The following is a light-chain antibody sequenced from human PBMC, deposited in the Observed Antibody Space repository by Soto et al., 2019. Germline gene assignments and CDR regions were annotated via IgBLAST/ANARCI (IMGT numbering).Light chain of an antibody. V-gene: IGKV1-39*01. CDR3: QQTYRTPLT. J-gene: IGKJ4*01. Sequence: DIQLTQAPSSLSASVGDRFTISCRAGQYIGRYLNWYQQKPGNAPKLLIYAASSLHSGVPSRFSGSGSGTEFTLTISSLQPEDFATYYCQQTYRTPLTFGGGTKVDI. CDR2: AAS. CDR1: QYIGRY.